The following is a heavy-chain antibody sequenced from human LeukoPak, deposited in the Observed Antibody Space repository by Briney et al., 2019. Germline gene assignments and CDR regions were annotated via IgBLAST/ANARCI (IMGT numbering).Heavy chain of an antibody. J-gene: IGHJ5*02. D-gene: IGHD3-22*01. CDR2: ISSSSSNI. CDR1: GFTFSSYN. V-gene: IGHV3-48*01. CDR3: ARGQENYYDSSGYYSWFDP. Sequence: GGSLRLSCAASGFTFSSYNLHWVRQAPGKGLEWVSYISSSSSNIYYADSVKGRFTISRDNTKNSLYLQMSSLRAEDTAVYYCARGQENYYDSSGYYSWFDPWGQGTLVTVSS.